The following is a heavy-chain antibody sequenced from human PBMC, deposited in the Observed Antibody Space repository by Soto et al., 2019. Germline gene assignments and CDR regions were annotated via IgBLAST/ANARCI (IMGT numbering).Heavy chain of an antibody. CDR1: GFSFKNAW. J-gene: IGHJ5*02. D-gene: IGHD6-19*01. V-gene: IGHV3-15*07. CDR2: IKRTTDGGTT. Sequence: EVQLVESGGGLVKPGGSLRLSCAASGFSFKNAWMNWVRQAPGKGLEWVGRIKRTTDGGTTDYAAPVKGRFTISRVDSENMLYLQMNSLKTEDTAVYYCTTIMVEAGRGNWFDPWGQGTLVTVSS. CDR3: TTIMVEAGRGNWFDP.